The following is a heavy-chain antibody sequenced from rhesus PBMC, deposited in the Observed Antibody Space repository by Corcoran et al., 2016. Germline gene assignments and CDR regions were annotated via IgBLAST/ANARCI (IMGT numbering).Heavy chain of an antibody. V-gene: IGHV4-165*02. Sequence: QVQLQESGPGLVKPSETLSLTCAVSGGPTSGYNWNGIRQPPGKGLEWMGYIGGSNGNTYYNPSLRSRVTISTDTSKNQFSLKLNSVTAADTAVYYCARQVGGVYWGQGVLVTVSS. CDR3: ARQVGGVY. CDR1: GGPTSGYN. J-gene: IGHJ4*01. D-gene: IGHD3-34*01. CDR2: IGGSNGNT.